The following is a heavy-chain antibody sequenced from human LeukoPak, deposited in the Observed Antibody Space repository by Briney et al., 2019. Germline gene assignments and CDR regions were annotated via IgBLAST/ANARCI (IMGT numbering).Heavy chain of an antibody. CDR1: GYTFTSYD. V-gene: IGHV1-2*02. J-gene: IGHJ4*02. D-gene: IGHD1-26*01. Sequence: ASVKVSCKASGYTFTSYDINWVRQAPGQGLEWMGWINPNSGGTNYAQKFQGRVTMTRDTSISTAYMELSRLRSDDTAVYYCARERAGSSAFDYWGQGTLVTVSS. CDR3: ARERAGSSAFDY. CDR2: INPNSGGT.